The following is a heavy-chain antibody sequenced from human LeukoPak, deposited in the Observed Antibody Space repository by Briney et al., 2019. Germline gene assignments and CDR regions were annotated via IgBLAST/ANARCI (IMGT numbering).Heavy chain of an antibody. CDR3: ARVDWELNFDY. Sequence: GRSLRLSCAASGFTFSSYAMHWVRQAPGKGLEWVAVISYDGSNKYYADSVKGRFTISRDNSKNTLYLQMNSLRAEDTAVYYCARVDWELNFDYWGQGTLVTVSS. CDR2: ISYDGSNK. V-gene: IGHV3-30*14. CDR1: GFTFSSYA. D-gene: IGHD1-26*01. J-gene: IGHJ4*02.